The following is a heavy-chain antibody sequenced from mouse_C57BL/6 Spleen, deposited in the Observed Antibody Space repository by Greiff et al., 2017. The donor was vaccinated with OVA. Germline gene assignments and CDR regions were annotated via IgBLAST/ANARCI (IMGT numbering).Heavy chain of an antibody. D-gene: IGHD2-5*01. J-gene: IGHJ3*01. CDR2: IDPSDSET. Sequence: QVQLQQPGAELVRPRSSVKLSCKASGYTFTSYWMHWVKQRPIQGLEWIGNIDPSDSETHYNQKFKDKATLTVDKSSSTAYMQLSSLTSEDSAVYYCARDYSNYEFAYWGQGTLVTVSA. V-gene: IGHV1-52*01. CDR3: ARDYSNYEFAY. CDR1: GYTFTSYW.